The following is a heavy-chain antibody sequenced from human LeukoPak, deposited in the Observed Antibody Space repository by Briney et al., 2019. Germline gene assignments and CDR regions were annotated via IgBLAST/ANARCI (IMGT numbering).Heavy chain of an antibody. CDR3: AGIWSGYYGYFDY. Sequence: GGSLRLSCAASGFTFSSYAMSWVRQAPGKGLEWVSAISGSGGSTYYADSVKGRFTISRGNSKNTLYLQMNSLRAEDTAVYYCAGIWSGYYGYFDYWGQGTLVTVSS. CDR1: GFTFSSYA. J-gene: IGHJ4*02. V-gene: IGHV3-23*01. CDR2: ISGSGGST. D-gene: IGHD3-3*01.